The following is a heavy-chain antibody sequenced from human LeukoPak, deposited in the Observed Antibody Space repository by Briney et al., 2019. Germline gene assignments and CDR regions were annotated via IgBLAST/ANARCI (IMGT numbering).Heavy chain of an antibody. D-gene: IGHD3-16*01. J-gene: IGHJ3*02. V-gene: IGHV3-48*03. CDR2: ISSSSTII. CDR1: GFTFSSYE. CDR3: GASRQYVGAFDI. Sequence: PGGSLRLSCAASGFTFSSYELYWVRQAPGTGLEWISYISSSSTIIKYADSVRGRFTISRDDARESLYLQMSSLRADDTAIYYCGASRQYVGAFDIWGQGTLVTVSS.